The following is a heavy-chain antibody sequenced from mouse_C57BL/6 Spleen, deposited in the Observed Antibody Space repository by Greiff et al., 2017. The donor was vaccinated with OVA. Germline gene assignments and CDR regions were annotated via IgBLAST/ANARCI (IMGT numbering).Heavy chain of an antibody. CDR1: GYTFTSYW. D-gene: IGHD2-4*01. CDR2: IDPSDSYT. CDR3: ARGDYDYDTY. V-gene: IGHV1-50*01. J-gene: IGHJ3*01. Sequence: QVQLQQPGAELVKPGASVKLSCKASGYTFTSYWMPWVKQRPGQGLEWIGEIDPSDSYTNYNQKFKGKATLTVDTSSSTAYMQLSSLTSEDSAVYYCARGDYDYDTYWGQGTLVTVSA.